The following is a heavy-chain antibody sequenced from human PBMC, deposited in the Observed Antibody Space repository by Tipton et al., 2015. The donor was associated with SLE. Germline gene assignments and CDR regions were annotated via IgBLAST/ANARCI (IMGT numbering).Heavy chain of an antibody. CDR1: GYIFTTFA. V-gene: IGHV1-18*01. CDR2: SSTYSGSP. J-gene: IGHJ4*02. Sequence: QSGPEVNKPGASVKVSCKASGYIFTTFAISWVRQAPGQGLEWMGWSSTYSGSPTYAQKFQDRVTMTTDTSTSTAYMELRSLRPDDTAMYFCTRSNLGLIADHWGQGTLVTVSS. CDR3: TRSNLGLIADH. D-gene: IGHD3-16*01.